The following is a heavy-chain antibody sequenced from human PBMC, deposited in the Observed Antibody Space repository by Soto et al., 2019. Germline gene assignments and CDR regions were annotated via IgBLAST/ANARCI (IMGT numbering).Heavy chain of an antibody. CDR1: GGSFSGYY. V-gene: IGHV4-34*01. Sequence: PSETLSLTCAVYGGSFSGYYWSWIRQPPGKGLEWIGEINHSGSTNYNPSLKSRVTISVDTSKNQFSLKLSSVTAADTAVYYCAIGMLSYYYMDVWGQGTTVTVSS. D-gene: IGHD2-8*01. J-gene: IGHJ6*02. CDR2: INHSGST. CDR3: AIGMLSYYYMDV.